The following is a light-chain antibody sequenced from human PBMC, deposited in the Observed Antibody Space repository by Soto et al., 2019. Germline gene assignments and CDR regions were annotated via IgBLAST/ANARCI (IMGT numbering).Light chain of an antibody. V-gene: IGLV2-14*01. CDR2: EVN. Sequence: QSALTQPASVSGSPGQSITISCTGTSSDVGAYNYVSWYQQHPDKAPKLMIYEVNNRPSGVSNRFSGSKSGSTASLTISGLQAEDEADYYCSSYTSSGTPVFGGRTKLTVL. CDR1: SSDVGAYNY. CDR3: SSYTSSGTPV. J-gene: IGLJ3*02.